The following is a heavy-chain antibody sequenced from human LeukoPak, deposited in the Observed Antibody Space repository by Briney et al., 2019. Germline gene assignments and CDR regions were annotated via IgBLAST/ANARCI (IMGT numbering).Heavy chain of an antibody. V-gene: IGHV4-59*01. CDR3: AREMLYYDFWSGYLRYFDY. D-gene: IGHD3-3*01. J-gene: IGHJ4*02. Sequence: SETLSLTCTVSGGSISSYYWSWIRQPPGKGLEWIGYIYYSGSTNYNPPLKSRVTISVDTSKNQFSLKLSSVTAADTAVYYCAREMLYYDFWSGYLRYFDYWGQGTLVTVSS. CDR1: GGSISSYY. CDR2: IYYSGST.